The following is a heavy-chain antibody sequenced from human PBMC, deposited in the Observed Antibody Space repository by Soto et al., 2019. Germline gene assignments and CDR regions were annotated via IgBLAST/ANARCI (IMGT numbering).Heavy chain of an antibody. CDR2: IFPDGST. Sequence: GGSLRLSCTVSGFTVSSNYMNWVRQAPGKGLEWVSVIFPDGSTYYTDSVRDRFTISRDNSKNTVYLQMNSLRAEDTAVYFCARRALPHAFVDYWGQGTRVTVPS. D-gene: IGHD2-15*01. CDR1: GFTVSSNY. CDR3: ARRALPHAFVDY. J-gene: IGHJ4*02. V-gene: IGHV3-66*01.